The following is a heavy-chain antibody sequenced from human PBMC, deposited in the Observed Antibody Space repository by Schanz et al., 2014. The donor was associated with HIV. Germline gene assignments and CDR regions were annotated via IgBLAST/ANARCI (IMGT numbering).Heavy chain of an antibody. D-gene: IGHD6-6*01. Sequence: QVLLQESGPRLMKPSETVSLTCTVSSGSIRTYHWHWIRQSAGKRLEWIGRVSGSGSTDHNPSLKGRVTMPVDTSNTLFSLKLKSVTAADTAVYYCAKSGQLVTKHYWFDSWGQGTLVIVSS. V-gene: IGHV4-4*07. CDR3: AKSGQLVTKHYWFDS. CDR2: VSGSGST. CDR1: SGSIRTYH. J-gene: IGHJ5*01.